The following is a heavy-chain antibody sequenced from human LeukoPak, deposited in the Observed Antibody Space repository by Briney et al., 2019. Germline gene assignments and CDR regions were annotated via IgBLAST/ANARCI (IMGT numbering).Heavy chain of an antibody. D-gene: IGHD3-10*02. V-gene: IGHV4-34*01. CDR3: AELGITMIGGV. Sequence: SETLSLTCAVYGGSFSGYYWSWIRQPPGKGLEWIGEINHSGGSTNYNPSLKNRVTISVDTSRNQFSLKLTSVTAEDTAVYYCAELGITMIGGVWGKGTTVTISS. CDR1: GGSFSGYY. CDR2: INHSGGST. J-gene: IGHJ6*04.